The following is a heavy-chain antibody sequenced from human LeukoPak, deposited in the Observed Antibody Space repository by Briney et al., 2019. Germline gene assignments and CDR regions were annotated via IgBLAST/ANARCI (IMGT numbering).Heavy chain of an antibody. CDR3: ASGDPSGAYFDY. V-gene: IGHV1-18*04. CDR1: GYTFTGYY. Sequence: ASVKVSCKASGYTFTGYYMHWVRQAPGQGLEWMGWISAYNGNTNYAQKFQGRVTMTTDTSTSTAYMELRSLRSDDTAVYYCASGDPSGAYFDYWGQGTLVAVSS. CDR2: ISAYNGNT. J-gene: IGHJ4*02. D-gene: IGHD3-10*01.